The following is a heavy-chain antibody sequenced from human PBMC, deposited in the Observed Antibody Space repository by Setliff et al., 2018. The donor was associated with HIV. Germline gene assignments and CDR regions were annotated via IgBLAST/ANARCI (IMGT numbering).Heavy chain of an antibody. CDR2: IIPIFGTV. D-gene: IGHD6-13*01. V-gene: IGHV1-69*13. CDR3: ARVRYTSSRTGDYCMDV. J-gene: IGHJ6*03. CDR1: GFTLNSYG. Sequence: ASVKVSCKASGFTLNSYGITWVRQAPGQGLEWMGGIIPIFGTVEYPLKFQGRVTITADDSTGTAYMGLSSLRSEDTAVYFCARVRYTSSRTGDYCMDVWAKGTTVTVSS.